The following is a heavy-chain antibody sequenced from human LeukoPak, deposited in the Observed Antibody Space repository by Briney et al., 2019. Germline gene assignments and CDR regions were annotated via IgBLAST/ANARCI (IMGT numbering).Heavy chain of an antibody. V-gene: IGHV3-30-3*01. Sequence: PGGSLRLSCATSGFTFSDHAMHWVRQAPGKGLEWVAVITYDGNNKYYADSVKGRFTISRDNSKNTLYLQMNSLRGDDTAIYYCARDQFRTESSLDYWGQGTLVIVSP. D-gene: IGHD3/OR15-3a*01. CDR1: GFTFSDHA. J-gene: IGHJ4*02. CDR3: ARDQFRTESSLDY. CDR2: ITYDGNNK.